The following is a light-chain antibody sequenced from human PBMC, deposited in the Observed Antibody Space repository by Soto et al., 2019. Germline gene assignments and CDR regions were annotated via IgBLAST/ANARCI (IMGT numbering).Light chain of an antibody. V-gene: IGKV3-11*01. Sequence: EIVLTQSPATLSLSPGERATLSCRASQSVSSYLAWYQQKPVQAPRLLIYDASNRATGIPARFSGSGSGTDFTLTISSLEPEAFAVYYCQQRSNWPTFGGGTKVEIK. CDR1: QSVSSY. CDR2: DAS. CDR3: QQRSNWPT. J-gene: IGKJ4*01.